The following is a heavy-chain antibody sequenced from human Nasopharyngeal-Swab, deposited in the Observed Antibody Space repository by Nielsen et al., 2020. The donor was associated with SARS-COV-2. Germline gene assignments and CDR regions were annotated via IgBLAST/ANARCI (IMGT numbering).Heavy chain of an antibody. Sequence: SETLSLTCTVSGASISSRLYYWNWIRQPPGRGLEWIGEINHNERTNYNPSLKSRVTMSVDTSTNQVSLKLNSLTATDTAVYYCARAGRVGDAYTGLDVWGQGTTVTVSS. CDR2: INHNERT. J-gene: IGHJ6*02. D-gene: IGHD5-24*01. V-gene: IGHV4-39*01. CDR3: ARAGRVGDAYTGLDV. CDR1: GASISSRLYY.